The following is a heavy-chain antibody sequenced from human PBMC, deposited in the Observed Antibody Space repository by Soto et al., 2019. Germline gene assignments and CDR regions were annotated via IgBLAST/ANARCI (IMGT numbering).Heavy chain of an antibody. D-gene: IGHD2-15*01. Sequence: QAPGKGLEWMGGFDPEDGETIYAQKFQGRVTMTEDTSTDTAYMELSSLRSEDTAVYYCATGASDGYCSGGSCYSDAFDIWGQGTMVTVSS. CDR2: FDPEDGET. J-gene: IGHJ3*02. V-gene: IGHV1-24*01. CDR3: ATGASDGYCSGGSCYSDAFDI.